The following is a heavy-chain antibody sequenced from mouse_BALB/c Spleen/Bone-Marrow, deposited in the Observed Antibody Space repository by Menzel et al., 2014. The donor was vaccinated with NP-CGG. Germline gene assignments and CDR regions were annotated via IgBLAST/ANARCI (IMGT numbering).Heavy chain of an antibody. CDR1: GYIFANYW. Sequence: LKQSGSELVRPGASVKLSCKASGYIFANYWMHWVKQRHGQGLEWIGNISPRSGSTNYDEKFKSEATLTVDTSSATAYMYLNSLTSEDSAVYYCTRIFDYWGQGTILTVSS. CDR3: TRIFDY. V-gene: IGHV1S22*01. J-gene: IGHJ2*01. CDR2: ISPRSGST.